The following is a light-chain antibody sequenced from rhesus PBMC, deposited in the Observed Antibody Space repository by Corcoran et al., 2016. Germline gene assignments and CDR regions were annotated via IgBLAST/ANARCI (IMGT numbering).Light chain of an antibody. CDR2: QAS. J-gene: IGKJ2*01. Sequence: DFVLTQSPASLAVSPGQRATITCRASESVSFFGINLIHWYQHKPGQPPKLLIYQASTKDTGVPARFSGSGSRTDFTLIINPVEAADAADYYCLQSKNSPYSFGRGTKVEIK. CDR1: ESVSFFGINL. CDR3: LQSKNSPYS. V-gene: IGKV7-13*01.